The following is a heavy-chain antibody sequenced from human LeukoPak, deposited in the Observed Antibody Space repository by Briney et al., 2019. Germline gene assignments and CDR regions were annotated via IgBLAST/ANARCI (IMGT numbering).Heavy chain of an antibody. Sequence: GGSLRLSCAASGLSVRSNYMSWVRQAPGKGLEWASLIYTSGNTYYADSVKGRFTLSRDNSKNTVYLQMNSLRVEDTAMYYCASISDLLYYFDSWGQGTLVTVSS. CDR2: IYTSGNT. J-gene: IGHJ4*02. CDR1: GLSVRSNY. CDR3: ASISDLLYYFDS. V-gene: IGHV3-66*01.